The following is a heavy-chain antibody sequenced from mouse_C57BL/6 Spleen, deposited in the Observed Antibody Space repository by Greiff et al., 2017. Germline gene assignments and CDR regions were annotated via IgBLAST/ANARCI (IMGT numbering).Heavy chain of an antibody. D-gene: IGHD2-3*01. Sequence: QVQLQPSGPELVKPGASVKIFFQASGYAFRRPLMNWGKPRPGKGLEVIGRIFPGDGDTNYNGKFKGKATLTADKSSSPAYMQLSSLTSEDSAVYYCAKPYDGYYSYFAVWYWGKGTSVT. V-gene: IGHV1-82*01. CDR2: IFPGDGDT. J-gene: IGHJ4*01. CDR3: AKPYDGYYSYFAVWY. CDR1: GYAFRRPL.